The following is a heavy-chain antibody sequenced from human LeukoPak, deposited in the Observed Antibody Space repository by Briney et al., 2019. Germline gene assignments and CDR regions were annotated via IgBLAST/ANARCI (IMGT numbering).Heavy chain of an antibody. CDR1: GFVFSNYG. Sequence: GGSLRLSGAASGFVFSNYGMHWVRQAPGKGLEWVTFVRYDGSNEYYADSVKGRFTISRDNSKNTLYLQMNSLTTEDTGVYSCAKDSNSGYVSVGPNYWGLGTLVTVSS. D-gene: IGHD5-12*01. V-gene: IGHV3-30*02. CDR3: AKDSNSGYVSVGPNY. J-gene: IGHJ4*02. CDR2: VRYDGSNE.